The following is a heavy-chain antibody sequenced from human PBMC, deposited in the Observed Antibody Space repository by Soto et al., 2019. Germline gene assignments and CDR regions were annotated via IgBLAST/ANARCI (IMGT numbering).Heavy chain of an antibody. Sequence: SGPTLVNPTQTLTLTCTFSGFSLSTSGMCVSWIRQPPGKALERLALIDWDDDKYYSTSLKTRLTISKDTSKNQVVLTMTNMDPVDTATYYCARTLSDSSGSFSNWFDPWGQGTLVTVSS. D-gene: IGHD3-22*01. J-gene: IGHJ5*02. CDR2: IDWDDDK. CDR1: GFSLSTSGMC. CDR3: ARTLSDSSGSFSNWFDP. V-gene: IGHV2-70*01.